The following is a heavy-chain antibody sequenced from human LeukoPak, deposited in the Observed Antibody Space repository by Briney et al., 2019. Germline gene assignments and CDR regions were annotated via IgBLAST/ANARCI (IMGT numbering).Heavy chain of an antibody. Sequence: GGSLRLSCAASGFTFSSYGMHWVRQVPGRGLEWVSRINGDESSTNYADSVKGRFTISRDNAKDTLYLHMNSLTAEDTAVYYCARGAKWAYYFDYWGQGTLVTVSS. CDR3: ARGAKWAYYFDY. V-gene: IGHV3-74*01. CDR2: INGDESST. CDR1: GFTFSSYG. J-gene: IGHJ4*02. D-gene: IGHD1-26*01.